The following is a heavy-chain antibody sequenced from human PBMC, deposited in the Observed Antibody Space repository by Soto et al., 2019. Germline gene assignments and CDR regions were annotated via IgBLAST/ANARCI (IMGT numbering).Heavy chain of an antibody. CDR2: IVPVLGLV. J-gene: IGHJ5*02. CDR3: ALGVPVVPAPDTTLNWFDT. V-gene: IGHV1-69*02. Sequence: QVQLVQSGAEVKKPGSSVKVSCKASGGTFSTYSVGWVRQAPGQGLEWMGRIVPVLGLVDYAQKFQGRVTISADKSTGTAYLELNSLSSGDTAVHYCALGVPVVPAPDTTLNWFDTWGQGTLVAVSS. D-gene: IGHD2-2*01. CDR1: GGTFSTYS.